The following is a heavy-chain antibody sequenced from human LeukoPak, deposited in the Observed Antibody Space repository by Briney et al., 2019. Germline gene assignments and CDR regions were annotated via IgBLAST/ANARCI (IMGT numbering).Heavy chain of an antibody. J-gene: IGHJ3*02. CDR2: IYHSGST. D-gene: IGHD3-22*01. CDR3: ARDWDTMIVTPQSRDAFDI. CDR1: GGSISSYY. V-gene: IGHV4-38-2*02. Sequence: RPSETLSLTCSVSGGSISSYYWSWIRQPPGKGLEWIGSIYHSGSTYYNPSLKSRVTISVDTSKNQFSLKLSSVTAADTAVYYCARDWDTMIVTPQSRDAFDIWGQGTMVTVSS.